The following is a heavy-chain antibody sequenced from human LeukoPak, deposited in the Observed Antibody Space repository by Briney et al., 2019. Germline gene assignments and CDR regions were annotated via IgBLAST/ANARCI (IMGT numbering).Heavy chain of an antibody. J-gene: IGHJ3*02. CDR2: ITPILGTA. Sequence: GASVKVSCKASGGTFSTYAISWVRQAPGQGLEWMGGITPILGTANYAQKFQGRVTINADQSTSTAYMELSSLRPEDTAVYYCARSLIDYGGSYDAFDIWGQGTMVTISS. V-gene: IGHV1-69*10. CDR1: GGTFSTYA. CDR3: ARSLIDYGGSYDAFDI. D-gene: IGHD4-23*01.